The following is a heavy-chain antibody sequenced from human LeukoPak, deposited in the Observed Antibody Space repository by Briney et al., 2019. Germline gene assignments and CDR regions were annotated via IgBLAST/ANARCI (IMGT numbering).Heavy chain of an antibody. Sequence: SETLSLTCTVSGGSISSSSYYWGWIRQPPGKGLEWIGSIYYSGSTYYNPSLKSRVTISVDTSKNQFSLKLSSVTAADTAVYYCARDGGYSSWNFDYWGQGTLVTVSS. CDR2: IYYSGST. CDR3: ARDGGYSSWNFDY. V-gene: IGHV4-39*07. CDR1: GGSISSSSYY. J-gene: IGHJ4*02. D-gene: IGHD6-13*01.